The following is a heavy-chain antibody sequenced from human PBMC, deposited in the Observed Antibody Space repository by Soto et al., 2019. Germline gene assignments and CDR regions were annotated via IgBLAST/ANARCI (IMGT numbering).Heavy chain of an antibody. CDR3: ARPDGATYNFRY. J-gene: IGHJ4*02. V-gene: IGHV3-23*01. CDR1: GFTFNAYS. D-gene: IGHD1-1*01. Sequence: DVQLLESGGSLVQPGGSLRLSCAASGFTFNAYSWSWVRQAPGKGLEWVSAISTTGGSTYYADSVKGRFTISRDNSQNTVYLQMNSLRAEDTAVYYCARPDGATYNFRYWGQGTLVTVSS. CDR2: ISTTGGST.